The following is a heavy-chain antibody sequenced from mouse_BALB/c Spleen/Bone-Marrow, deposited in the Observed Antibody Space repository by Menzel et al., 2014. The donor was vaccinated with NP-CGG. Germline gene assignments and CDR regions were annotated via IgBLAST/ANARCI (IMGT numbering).Heavy chain of an antibody. D-gene: IGHD1-1*01. CDR1: GYSFTGYF. CDR3: ARVTSDWYLDV. Sequence: VQLKESGPELVKPGASVKISCKASGYSFTGYFMNWVMQSHGKSLEWIGRINPYNGDTFYNQKFKGKATLTVDKSSSTAHMELRSLASEDSAVYYCARVTSDWYLDVWGAGTTVPVSS. J-gene: IGHJ1*01. V-gene: IGHV1-20*02. CDR2: INPYNGDT.